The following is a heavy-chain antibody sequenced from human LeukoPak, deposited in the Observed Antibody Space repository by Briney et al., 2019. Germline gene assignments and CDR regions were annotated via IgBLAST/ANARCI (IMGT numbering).Heavy chain of an antibody. J-gene: IGHJ5*02. CDR1: GYTFTSYG. Sequence: GASVKVSCKASGYTFTSYGISWVRQAPGQGLEWMGWISAYNGNTNYAQKLQGRVTMTTDTSTSTAYMELRSLRSDDTAVYYCACDSSGYSYQVWFDPWGQGTLVTVSS. D-gene: IGHD3-22*01. CDR3: ACDSSGYSYQVWFDP. CDR2: ISAYNGNT. V-gene: IGHV1-18*01.